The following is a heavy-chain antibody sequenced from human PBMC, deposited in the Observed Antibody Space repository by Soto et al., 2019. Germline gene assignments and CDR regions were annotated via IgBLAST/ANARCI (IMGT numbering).Heavy chain of an antibody. D-gene: IGHD3-10*01. CDR2: INGGGRT. CDR1: GFAFGSFT. CDR3: ARGEGMNLAEYFQY. Sequence: EVHLLESGGDLVQPGGSLRLSCAASGFAFGSFTMTWVRQAPGRGLEWVSSINGGGRTFYSDSVRGRFTISRDISQNTMFLQMNGLRVEDTAVYYCARGEGMNLAEYFQYWGQGTLVTVSS. V-gene: IGHV3-23*01. J-gene: IGHJ1*01.